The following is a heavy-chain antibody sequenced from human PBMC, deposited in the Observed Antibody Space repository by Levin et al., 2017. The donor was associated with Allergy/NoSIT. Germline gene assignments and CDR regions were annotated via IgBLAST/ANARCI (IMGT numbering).Heavy chain of an antibody. V-gene: IGHV4-39*01. CDR3: ARLAAAGTAWAPWYYFDY. CDR2: IYYSGST. CDR1: GGSISSSSYY. Sequence: SETLSLTCTVSGGSISSSSYYWGWIRQPPGKGLEWIGSIYYSGSTYYNPSLKSRVTISVDTSKNQFSLKLSSVTAADTAVYYCARLAAAGTAWAPWYYFDYWGQGTLVTVSS. D-gene: IGHD6-13*01. J-gene: IGHJ4*02.